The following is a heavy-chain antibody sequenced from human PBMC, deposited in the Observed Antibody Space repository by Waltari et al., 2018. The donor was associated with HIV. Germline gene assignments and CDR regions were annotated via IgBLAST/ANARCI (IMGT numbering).Heavy chain of an antibody. Sequence: EVQLVESGGGLVQPGGSLRLSCEATGSTLSSDWMTWVRQAPGKGLEWVANIKEDGSEKWYVDSVKGRFTISRDNAKNSVYRQMNSLRAEDTAVYYCARSRSDAFDLWGQGTMVTVSS. CDR2: IKEDGSEK. CDR1: GSTLSSDW. V-gene: IGHV3-7*01. CDR3: ARSRSDAFDL. J-gene: IGHJ3*01.